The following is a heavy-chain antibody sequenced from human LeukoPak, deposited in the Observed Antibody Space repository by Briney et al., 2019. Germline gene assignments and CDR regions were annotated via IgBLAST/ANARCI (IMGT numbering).Heavy chain of an antibody. V-gene: IGHV3-74*01. CDR1: GFTFSSHW. J-gene: IGHJ5*02. D-gene: IGHD2-2*01. CDR3: VRGALRDRSYTSCSRGNWFDP. CDR2: INADGSGT. Sequence: PGGSLRLSCAASGFTFSSHWMHWVRQAPEKGLVGVAHINADGSGTYYAASVKGRFTISRDNAKNTLYLQMHSLTAEDTAVYYCVRGALRDRSYTSCSRGNWFDPWGQGTLVTVSS.